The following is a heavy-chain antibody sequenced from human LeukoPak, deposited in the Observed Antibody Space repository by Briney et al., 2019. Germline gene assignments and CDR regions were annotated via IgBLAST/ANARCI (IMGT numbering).Heavy chain of an antibody. CDR2: IYYSGST. CDR3: ARDWASSGSNQVDY. V-gene: IGHV4-30-4*08. Sequence: SETLSLTCTVSGGSISSGDYYWSWIRQPPGTGLEWFGYIYYSGSTYYNPSLKSRVTISVDTSKNQFSLKLSSVTAADTAVYYCARDWASSGSNQVDYWGQGTLVTVSS. CDR1: GGSISSGDYY. J-gene: IGHJ4*02. D-gene: IGHD3-22*01.